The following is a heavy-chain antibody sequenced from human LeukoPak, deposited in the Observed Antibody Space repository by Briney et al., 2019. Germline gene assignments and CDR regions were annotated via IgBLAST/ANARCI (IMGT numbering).Heavy chain of an antibody. D-gene: IGHD3-3*01. CDR1: GYSISSGYY. CDR2: IYHSGST. Sequence: SETLSLTCTVSGYSISSGYYWGWIRQPPGKGLEWIGSIYHSGSTYYNPSLKSRVTISVDTSKNQFSLKLSSVTAADTAVYYCARAGSGYDYWGQGTLVTVSS. CDR3: ARAGSGYDY. V-gene: IGHV4-38-2*02. J-gene: IGHJ4*02.